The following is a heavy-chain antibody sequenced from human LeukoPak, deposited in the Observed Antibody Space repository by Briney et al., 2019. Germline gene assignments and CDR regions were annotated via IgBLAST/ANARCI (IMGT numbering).Heavy chain of an antibody. CDR3: AKGGGSGSYYIFDF. CDR2: ISGSGGGT. D-gene: IGHD3-10*01. J-gene: IGHJ4*02. CDR1: GFTFGTYA. V-gene: IGHV3-23*01. Sequence: GGSLRLSCVASGFTFGTYAMHWVRQAPGKGLEWVSGISGSGGGTYYGDSVKGRFTISRDNSKNKMYLQMDNLRADDTAVYYCAKGGGSGSYYIFDFWGQGTLVTVSS.